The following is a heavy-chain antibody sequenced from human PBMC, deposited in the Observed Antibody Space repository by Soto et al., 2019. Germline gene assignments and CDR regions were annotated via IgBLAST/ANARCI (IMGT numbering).Heavy chain of an antibody. J-gene: IGHJ5*02. CDR3: ARGSHYISTGSYFDN. CDR1: GGVFSNYA. V-gene: IGHV1-69*01. Sequence: QVQLVQSGAEVKEPGSSVKVSCKVSGGVFSNYALTWLRQAPGLGLEWVGGIVPVFGTPNYAPKLQARVTVTADESPRTGYMALSSLTSEDTAMYYCARGSHYISTGSYFDNWGQGTLVNVSS. CDR2: IVPVFGTP. D-gene: IGHD2-2*01.